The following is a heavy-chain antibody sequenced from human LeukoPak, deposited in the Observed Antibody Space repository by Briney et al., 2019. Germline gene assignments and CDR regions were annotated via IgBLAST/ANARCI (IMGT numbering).Heavy chain of an antibody. Sequence: ASERVSRKASVYTFTSSDINRVRKAPGQRLERRGGMTPNSGNTGYAQKVQVRVTMPRHTSISTAYKELSSLRSEDTAVYYCARGAWANSGSYYRVVSFDYWGQGTLVTVSS. CDR1: VYTFTSSD. D-gene: IGHD1-26*01. J-gene: IGHJ4*02. CDR3: ARGAWANSGSYYRVVSFDY. CDR2: MTPNSGNT. V-gene: IGHV1-8*01.